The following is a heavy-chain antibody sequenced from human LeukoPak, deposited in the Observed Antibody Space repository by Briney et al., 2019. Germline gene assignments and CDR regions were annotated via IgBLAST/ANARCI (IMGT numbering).Heavy chain of an antibody. V-gene: IGHV3-30*04. CDR2: ISYDGSNK. J-gene: IGHJ4*02. CDR1: GFTFSSYA. D-gene: IGHD2-8*01. CDR3: ARALIGYYFDY. Sequence: PGGSLRLSCAASGFTFSSYAMHWVRQAPGKGLEWVAVISYDGSNKYYADSVRGRFTISRDNAENSLYLQMNSLRAEDTAVYYCARALIGYYFDYWGQGTLVTVSS.